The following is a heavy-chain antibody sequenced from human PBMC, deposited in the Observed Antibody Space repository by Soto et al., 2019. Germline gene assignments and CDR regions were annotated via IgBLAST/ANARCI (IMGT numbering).Heavy chain of an antibody. V-gene: IGHV5-10-1*01. D-gene: IGHD4-17*01. Sequence: GDSLNVSCRFSGYIFTSYWIIWVRQMPGKCLWWMGRIDPIGSYTNYSPSFQGHVTISADNSISTAYLQWSSLKASDTAMYYCARGPLYGDYLLMGIAGLDHWGKRNMVTVSS. CDR3: ARGPLYGDYLLMGIAGLDH. CDR1: GYIFTSYW. CDR2: IDPIGSYT. J-gene: IGHJ5*02.